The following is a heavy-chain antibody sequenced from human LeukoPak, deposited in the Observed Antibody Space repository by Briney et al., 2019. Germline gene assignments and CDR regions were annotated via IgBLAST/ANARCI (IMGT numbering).Heavy chain of an antibody. Sequence: SETLSLTCTVSGGSISSYYWSWLRQPAGKGLEWIGRIYTSGSTNYNPSLKSRVTMSVDTSKNQFSLKLSSVTAADTAVYYCARDLRAPLTIFGVVSPYYYGMDVWGQGTTVTVSS. CDR2: IYTSGST. V-gene: IGHV4-4*07. CDR1: GGSISSYY. CDR3: ARDLRAPLTIFGVVSPYYYGMDV. J-gene: IGHJ6*02. D-gene: IGHD3-3*01.